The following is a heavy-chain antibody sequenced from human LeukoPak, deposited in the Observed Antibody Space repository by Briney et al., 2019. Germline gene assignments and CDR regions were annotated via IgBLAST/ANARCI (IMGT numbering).Heavy chain of an antibody. J-gene: IGHJ5*02. CDR1: GYTFTSYG. V-gene: IGHV1-18*01. CDR3: ARYIAVAGKGGLDP. Sequence: ASVKVSCKASGYTFTSYGISWVRQAPGQGLEWIGWISAYNGNTNYAQKLQGRVTMTTDTSTSTAYMELRSLRSDDTAVYYCARYIAVAGKGGLDPWGPGTLVTVSS. D-gene: IGHD6-19*01. CDR2: ISAYNGNT.